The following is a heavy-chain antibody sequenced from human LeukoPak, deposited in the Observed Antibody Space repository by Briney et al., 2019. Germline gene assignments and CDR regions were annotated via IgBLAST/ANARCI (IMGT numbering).Heavy chain of an antibody. D-gene: IGHD3-22*01. V-gene: IGHV3-23*01. CDR1: GFTFSSYA. J-gene: IGHJ3*02. Sequence: PGGSLRLSCAASGFTFSSYAMSWVRQAPEKGLEWVSAISGSGGSTYYADSVKGRFAISRDNSKNTLYLQMSSLRVEDTAVYYCAKRAYYYDSSGYYSGALDTWGQGTMVIVSS. CDR3: AKRAYYYDSSGYYSGALDT. CDR2: ISGSGGST.